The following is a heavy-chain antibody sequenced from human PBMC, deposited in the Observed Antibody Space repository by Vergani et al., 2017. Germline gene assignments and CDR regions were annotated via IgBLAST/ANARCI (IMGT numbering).Heavy chain of an antibody. CDR2: IYYSGST. J-gene: IGHJ3*02. Sequence: QLQLHKSGPGLVKPSETLSLTCTLSGGSISSSSHFWGWLRQTPGKGLEWIGSIYYSGSTYYNPSLRRRVTISVETSKNQFSLRLTTLTAADTAVYYCARQFWVSQGVGAFETWGRGTEVSVSS. D-gene: IGHD3-16*01. CDR3: ARQFWVSQGVGAFET. V-gene: IGHV4-39*01. CDR1: GGSISSSSHF.